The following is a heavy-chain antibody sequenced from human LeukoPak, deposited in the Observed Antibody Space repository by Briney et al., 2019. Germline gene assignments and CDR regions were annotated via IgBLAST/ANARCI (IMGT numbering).Heavy chain of an antibody. CDR1: GGSISGSSYH. D-gene: IGHD6-19*01. Sequence: SETLSLTCTVSGGSISGSSYHWGWIRQSPGKGLEWFGSINYSGTTYYNPSLKSRVTISVDTSKNQFSLKVSSVTAADTAVYYCATTYRYTSGGYDYWGQGTLVTVSS. J-gene: IGHJ4*02. CDR3: ATTYRYTSGGYDY. CDR2: INYSGTT. V-gene: IGHV4-39*01.